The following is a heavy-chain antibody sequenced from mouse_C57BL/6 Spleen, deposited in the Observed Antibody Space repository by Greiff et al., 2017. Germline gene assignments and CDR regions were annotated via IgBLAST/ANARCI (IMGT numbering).Heavy chain of an antibody. J-gene: IGHJ2*01. Sequence: QVHVKQSGAELARPGASVKMSCKASGYTFTSYTMHWVKQRPGQGLEWIGYINPSSGYTKYNQKFKDKATLTADKSSSTAYMQLSSLTSEDSAVYYCARRGDPDDWGQGTTLTVSS. CDR1: GYTFTSYT. CDR3: ARRGDPDD. CDR2: INPSSGYT. V-gene: IGHV1-4*01.